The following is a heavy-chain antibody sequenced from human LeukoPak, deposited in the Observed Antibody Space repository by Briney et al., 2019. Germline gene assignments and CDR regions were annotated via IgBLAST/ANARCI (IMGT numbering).Heavy chain of an antibody. CDR1: GFSFSSYW. CDR3: VSGSLQWLY. J-gene: IGHJ4*02. CDR2: INPDGSNM. V-gene: IGHV3-7*01. Sequence: PGGSLRLFCAASGFSFSSYWMSWVRQAPGKGLEWVANINPDGSNMLYVDSVKGRFTISRDNAKNSLYLQMNNLRAEDTAVYFCVSGSLQWLYWGQGTLVTVSS. D-gene: IGHD6-19*01.